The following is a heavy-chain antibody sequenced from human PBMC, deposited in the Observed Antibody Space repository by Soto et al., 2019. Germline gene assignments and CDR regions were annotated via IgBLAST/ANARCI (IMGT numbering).Heavy chain of an antibody. CDR2: VSFDSKNK. Sequence: LVESGGGVVQPGRSLTLSCAGSGFSFESYSMHWVRQAPGKGLEWVATVSFDSKNKYYIDSVEGRFTLSRDNAKNMLYLIMNSLRHEDTAVYYCAKESVETTYSFYGMDVWGPGTTVTVSS. D-gene: IGHD4-4*01. V-gene: IGHV3-30*18. J-gene: IGHJ6*02. CDR1: GFSFESYS. CDR3: AKESVETTYSFYGMDV.